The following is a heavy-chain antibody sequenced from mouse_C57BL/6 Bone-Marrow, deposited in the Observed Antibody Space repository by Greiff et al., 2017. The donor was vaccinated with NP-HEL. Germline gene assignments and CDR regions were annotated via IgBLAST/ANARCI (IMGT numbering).Heavy chain of an antibody. Sequence: QVQLQQSGPGLVAPSQSLSITCTVSGFSLTSYAISWVRQPPGKGLEWLGVIWTGGGTNYNSALKSRLSISKDNSKSQVFLKMNSLQTDDTARYYCARNTPDYDYDGYAMDYWGQGTSVTVSS. CDR1: GFSLTSYA. CDR3: ARNTPDYDYDGYAMDY. D-gene: IGHD2-4*01. J-gene: IGHJ4*01. CDR2: IWTGGGT. V-gene: IGHV2-9-1*01.